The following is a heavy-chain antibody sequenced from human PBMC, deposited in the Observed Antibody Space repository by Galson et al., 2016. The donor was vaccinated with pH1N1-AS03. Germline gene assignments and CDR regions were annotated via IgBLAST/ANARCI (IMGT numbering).Heavy chain of an antibody. CDR3: ARTGSRGNDPFYYYYNGMDV. CDR2: IYYSGST. V-gene: IGHV4-59*01. CDR1: GGSISSYY. Sequence: SETLSLTCTVSGGSISSYYWSWIRQPPGKGLEWIGYIYYSGSTNYNPSLKSRVTISVDTSKNQFSLKLSSVTAADTAVYYFARTGSRGNDPFYYYYNGMDVWGQGTTVTVSS. D-gene: IGHD1-1*01. J-gene: IGHJ6*02.